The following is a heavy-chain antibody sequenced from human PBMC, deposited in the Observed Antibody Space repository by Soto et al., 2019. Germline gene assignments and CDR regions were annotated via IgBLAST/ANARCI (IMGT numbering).Heavy chain of an antibody. CDR2: IYPGDSDT. J-gene: IGHJ4*02. D-gene: IGHD6-13*01. CDR1: GYSFISSW. V-gene: IGHV5-51*01. CDR3: ARMMAASGTAFDY. Sequence: PGGSLKISCQASGYSFISSWIGWVRQMPGKGLEWMGIIYPGDSDTRYSPSFQGQVTISADKSTSTAYLQWSSLKASDTATYYCARMMAASGTAFDYWGQGALVTVS.